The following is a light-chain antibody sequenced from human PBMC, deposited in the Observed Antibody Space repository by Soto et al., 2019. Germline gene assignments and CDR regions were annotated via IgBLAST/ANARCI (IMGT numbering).Light chain of an antibody. CDR2: GAS. Sequence: EIVMTQSPATLSVSPGERATLSCRASQSVSTNLAWYQQKPGQAPRLLIYGASTRATGIPARFSGSGSGTEFTLTLSSLQSEDFAIYYCQQYNNWPPVTFGPGSKVDIK. J-gene: IGKJ3*01. V-gene: IGKV3-15*01. CDR1: QSVSTN. CDR3: QQYNNWPPVT.